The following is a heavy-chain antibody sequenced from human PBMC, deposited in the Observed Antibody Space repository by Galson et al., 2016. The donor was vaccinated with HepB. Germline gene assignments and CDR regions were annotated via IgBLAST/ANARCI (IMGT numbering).Heavy chain of an antibody. D-gene: IGHD3-22*01. J-gene: IGHJ3*02. CDR1: GYIFTSYY. CDR3: AREDYYDNSGYRGGAFDI. Sequence: SVKVSCKASGYIFTSYYMHWVRQAPGQGLEWMGIINPSGGGTSYAQKFQGRVTMTRDTSTSTVYMELSSLRSEDTAVYYCAREDYYDNSGYRGGAFDIWGQGTMVTVSS. CDR2: INPSGGGT. V-gene: IGHV1-46*01.